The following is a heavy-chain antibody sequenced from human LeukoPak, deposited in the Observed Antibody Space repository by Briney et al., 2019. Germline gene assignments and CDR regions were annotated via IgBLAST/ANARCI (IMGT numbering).Heavy chain of an antibody. D-gene: IGHD5-12*01. V-gene: IGHV3-9*01. CDR3: SKDRAYSCYDYFDF. CDR1: GFTFDDFA. Sequence: GRSLRLFRAASGFTFDDFAMHWVRHAPGKGLEWGWSIDGKSGNKDYADSVRGRFTDARDNAKNSLYLQINRLGAEDTALYYWSKDRAYSCYDYFDFWGQGTLVTVSS. CDR2: IDGKSGNK. J-gene: IGHJ4*02.